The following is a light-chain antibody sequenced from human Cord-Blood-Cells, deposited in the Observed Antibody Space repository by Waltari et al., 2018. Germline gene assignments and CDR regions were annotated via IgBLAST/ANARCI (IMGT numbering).Light chain of an antibody. CDR3: QQYGSSPPWT. CDR2: GAS. CDR1: QSVSSSY. V-gene: IGKV3-20*01. Sequence: EIVLTQSPGTLSLSPGERATLLCRASQSVSSSYLAWYQQRPGQAPRLLIYGASSSATGIPDRFSGSGYGTEFTLTISRLEPEEFAVYYCQQYGSSPPWTFGQGTKVEIK. J-gene: IGKJ1*01.